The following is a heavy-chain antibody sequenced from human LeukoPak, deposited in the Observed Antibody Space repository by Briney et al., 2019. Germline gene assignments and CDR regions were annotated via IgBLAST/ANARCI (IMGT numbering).Heavy chain of an antibody. CDR2: ISSSSYI. D-gene: IGHD6-6*01. J-gene: IGHJ4*02. V-gene: IGHV3-21*01. CDR3: ARGRRLPYSSSPDX. CDR1: GFTFSSYS. Sequence: GGSLRLSCAASGFTFSSYSMNWVRQAPGKGLEWVSSISSSSYIYYADSVKGRSTISRDNAKNSLYLQMNSLRAEDTAVYYCARGRRLPYSSSPDXXXQGTLVTVSS.